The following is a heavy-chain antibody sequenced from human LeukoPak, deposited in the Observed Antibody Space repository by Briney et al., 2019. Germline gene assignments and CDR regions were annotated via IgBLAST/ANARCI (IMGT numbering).Heavy chain of an antibody. CDR3: ARSRYYYDSSGYSHHFDY. Sequence: ASVKVSCKASGYTFTGYYMHWMRQAPGQGLEWMGWINPNSGGTNYAQKFQGRVTMTRDTSIGTAYMELSRLRSDDTAVYYCARSRYYYDSSGYSHHFDYWGQGTLVTVSS. J-gene: IGHJ4*02. CDR2: INPNSGGT. V-gene: IGHV1-2*02. CDR1: GYTFTGYY. D-gene: IGHD3-22*01.